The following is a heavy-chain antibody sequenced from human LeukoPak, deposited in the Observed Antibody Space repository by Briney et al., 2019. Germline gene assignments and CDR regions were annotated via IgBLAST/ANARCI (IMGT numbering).Heavy chain of an antibody. CDR2: ASYSGNT. D-gene: IGHD4-11*01. CDR3: ARSSRLTTNDAFDI. CDR1: GASISSSTYY. V-gene: IGHV4-39*07. J-gene: IGHJ3*02. Sequence: SETLSLTCTVSGASISSSTYYWGWIRLPPGKGLEWIGSASYSGNTYYNPSLKSRVTISVDTSKNQFSLKLSSVTAADTAVYYCARSSRLTTNDAFDIWGQGTMVTVSS.